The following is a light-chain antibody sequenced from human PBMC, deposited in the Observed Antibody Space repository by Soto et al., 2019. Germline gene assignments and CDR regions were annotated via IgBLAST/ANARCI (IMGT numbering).Light chain of an antibody. CDR1: GSDVGGYDY. J-gene: IGLJ1*01. CDR3: CSYTSSGTYV. V-gene: IGLV2-14*03. CDR2: DVT. Sequence: QSALTQPASVSGSPGQSITISCTGTGSDVGGYDYVSWYQQYPGKAPKLVIYDVTNRPSGVSNRFSGSKSGNTAALIIFELQAEDEADYYCCSYTSSGTYVFGTGTKLTVL.